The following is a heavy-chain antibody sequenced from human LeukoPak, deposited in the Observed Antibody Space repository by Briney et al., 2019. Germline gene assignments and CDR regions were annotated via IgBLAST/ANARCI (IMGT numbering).Heavy chain of an antibody. D-gene: IGHD2-15*01. CDR1: GGSLGRSNTY. Sequence: SDTLSLTCTVSGGSLGRSNTYWGWIRQTPGKGLEWLGTILHSGYTYNNPSLKSRVTMSVDSSKNQFSLSLSSVTAADTAVYFCARHRGGYHYMDVWGKGTTVIVSS. V-gene: IGHV4-39*01. J-gene: IGHJ6*03. CDR3: ARHRGGYHYMDV. CDR2: ILHSGYT.